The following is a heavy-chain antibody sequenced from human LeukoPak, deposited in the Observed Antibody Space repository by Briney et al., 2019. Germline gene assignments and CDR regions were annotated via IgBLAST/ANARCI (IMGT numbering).Heavy chain of an antibody. V-gene: IGHV1-2*02. CDR3: ARGPNWGLDY. CDR2: TNPDSGGT. D-gene: IGHD7-27*01. CDR1: GYTFTGYY. J-gene: IGHJ4*02. Sequence: ASVKVSCKASGYTFTGYYIHWVRQAPGQGLEWMGWTNPDSGGTIYVQKFQGRVTMTRDSPISTVYMELSRLSSDDTAVYYCARGPNWGLDYWGQGTLVTVSS.